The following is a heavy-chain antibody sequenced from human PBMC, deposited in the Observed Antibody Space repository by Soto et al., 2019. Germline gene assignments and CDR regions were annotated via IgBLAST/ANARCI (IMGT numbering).Heavy chain of an antibody. CDR3: ARDEVRYYDFLGGYSEVGYYSGMDV. J-gene: IGHJ6*02. V-gene: IGHV4-39*07. CDR2: IYFTGNT. D-gene: IGHD3-3*01. Sequence: SETLSLTCSASGGSITSSSHFWGWVRQPPGKGLEWIGTIYFTGNTYYTPSLKSRLTMSIDTSKNEFSLRLNSVTAADTAVYYCARDEVRYYDFLGGYSEVGYYSGMDVWGQGTTVTVSS. CDR1: GGSITSSSHF.